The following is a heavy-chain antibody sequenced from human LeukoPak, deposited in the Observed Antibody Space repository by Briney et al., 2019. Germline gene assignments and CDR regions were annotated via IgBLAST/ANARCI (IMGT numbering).Heavy chain of an antibody. Sequence: GGSLRLSCAASGFIFSSYGMSWVRQAPGKGLEWVSAISGSGGSTDYADSVKGRFTISRDNSKNTLYLQMNSLRAEDTAVYYCAKDPGFGGYHWFDPWGQGTLVTVSS. CDR1: GFIFSSYG. D-gene: IGHD3-10*01. CDR2: ISGSGGST. J-gene: IGHJ5*02. V-gene: IGHV3-23*01. CDR3: AKDPGFGGYHWFDP.